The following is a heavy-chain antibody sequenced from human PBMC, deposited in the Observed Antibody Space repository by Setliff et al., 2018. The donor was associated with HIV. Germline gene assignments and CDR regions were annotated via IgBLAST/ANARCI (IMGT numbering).Heavy chain of an antibody. CDR2: SSTDNGHT. J-gene: IGHJ5*02. CDR3: ARDCGMGPATDNFDP. Sequence: ASVKVSCKASGYSLSKCGISWVRQAPGQGLEWMGWSSTDNGHTNYAQKLQGRVTTTTDTSTRTAYMELRGLTSDDTAVYYCARDCGMGPATDNFDPWSQGTLVTVSS. V-gene: IGHV1-18*01. CDR1: GYSLSKCG. D-gene: IGHD1-1*01.